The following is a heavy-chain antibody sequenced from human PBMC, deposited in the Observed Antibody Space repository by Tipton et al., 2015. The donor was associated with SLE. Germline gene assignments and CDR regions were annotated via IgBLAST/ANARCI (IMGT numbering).Heavy chain of an antibody. Sequence: TLSLTCTVSGGSISSSSYYWGWIRQHPGKGLEWIGYIYYSGSTNYNPSLKSRVTISVDTSKNQFSLKLSSVTAADTAVYYCATQVGFTVTTYWYFDLWGRGTLVTVSS. D-gene: IGHD4-17*01. CDR2: IYYSGST. CDR1: GGSISSSSYY. J-gene: IGHJ2*01. CDR3: ATQVGFTVTTYWYFDL. V-gene: IGHV4-61*05.